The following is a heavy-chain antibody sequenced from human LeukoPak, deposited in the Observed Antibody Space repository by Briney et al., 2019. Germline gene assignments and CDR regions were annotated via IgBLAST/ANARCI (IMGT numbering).Heavy chain of an antibody. V-gene: IGHV3-48*03. CDR1: GFTFSSYE. CDR3: ASLDGYNEINPLGY. Sequence: GGSLRLSCAASGFTFSSYETNWVRQAPGKGLEWVSYISSSGSTIYYADSVKGRFTISRDNSKNTLYLQMNSLRAEDTAVYYCASLDGYNEINPLGYWGQGTLVTVSS. J-gene: IGHJ4*02. D-gene: IGHD5-24*01. CDR2: ISSSGSTI.